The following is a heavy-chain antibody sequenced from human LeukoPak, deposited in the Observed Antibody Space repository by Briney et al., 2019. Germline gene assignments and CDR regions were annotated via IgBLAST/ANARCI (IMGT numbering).Heavy chain of an antibody. CDR1: GXIFSSYW. Sequence: PGGSLRLSCAASGXIFSSYWMSWVRQAPGKGLEWVANIKRDGSEKYYVDSVKGRFTISRDNAKNSLYLQMNSLRAEDTAVYYCARGTDSSGYPGDYWGQGTLVTVSS. D-gene: IGHD3-22*01. V-gene: IGHV3-7*05. CDR3: ARGTDSSGYPGDY. J-gene: IGHJ4*02. CDR2: IKRDGSEK.